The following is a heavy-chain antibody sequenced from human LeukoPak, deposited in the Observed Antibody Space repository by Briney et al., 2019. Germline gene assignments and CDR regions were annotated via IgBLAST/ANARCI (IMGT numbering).Heavy chain of an antibody. J-gene: IGHJ4*02. CDR1: GFTFSSYG. CDR3: AKQTRYDSPAGGRGFDY. Sequence: PGGSLRLSCAASGFTFSSYGMHWVRQAPGKGLEWVAFIRYDGSNKYYADSVKGRFTISRDNSRNTLYLQVNSLRAEDTAIYYCAKQTRYDSPAGGRGFDYWGQGTLVTVSS. V-gene: IGHV3-30*02. D-gene: IGHD3-22*01. CDR2: IRYDGSNK.